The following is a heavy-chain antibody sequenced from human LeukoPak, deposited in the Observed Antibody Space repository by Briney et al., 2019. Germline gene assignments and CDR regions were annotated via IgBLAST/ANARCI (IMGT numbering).Heavy chain of an antibody. CDR2: LGGSGGST. CDR1: GFTFSSHA. CDR3: AKGVDGSYPWH. J-gene: IGHJ4*02. D-gene: IGHD1-26*01. V-gene: IGHV3-23*01. Sequence: GGSLRLSCAASGFTFSSHAMNWVRQAPGKGLEWVSGLGGSGGSTYYADSVKGRFTISRDNSKNTLYLQMNSLRAEDTAVYYCAKGVDGSYPWHWGQGTLVTVSS.